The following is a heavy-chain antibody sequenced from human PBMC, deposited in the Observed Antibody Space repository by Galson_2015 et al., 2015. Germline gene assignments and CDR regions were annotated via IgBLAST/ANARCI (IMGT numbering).Heavy chain of an antibody. V-gene: IGHV3-30-3*01. J-gene: IGHJ3*02. CDR2: ISYDGSNK. Sequence: SLRLSCAASGFTFSSHAMHWVRQAPGKGLEWVAVISYDGSNKYYADSVKGRFTISRDNSKNTLYLQMNSLRAEDTAVYYCARDGSAPAGTGAFDIWG. CDR3: ARDGSAPAGTGAFDI. D-gene: IGHD3-10*01. CDR1: GFTFSSHA.